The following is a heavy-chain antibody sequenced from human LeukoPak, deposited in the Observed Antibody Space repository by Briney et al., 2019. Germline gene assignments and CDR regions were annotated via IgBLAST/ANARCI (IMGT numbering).Heavy chain of an antibody. CDR1: GYMFTGYY. CDR3: ARVSRDGRSYYYLDV. J-gene: IGHJ6*03. V-gene: IGHV1-2*02. CDR2: INPNSGGT. D-gene: IGHD5-24*01. Sequence: ASVKVSCKASGYMFTGYYMHWVRQAPGQGLEWMGWINPNSGGTNYAQKFQGRVTMTRYTSISTAYMELSRLRSDDTAVYYCARVSRDGRSYYYLDVWGKGTTVTISS.